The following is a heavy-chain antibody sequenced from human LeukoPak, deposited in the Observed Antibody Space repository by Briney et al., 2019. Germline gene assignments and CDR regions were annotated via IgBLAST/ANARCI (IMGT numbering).Heavy chain of an antibody. CDR2: IWYDGSNK. D-gene: IGHD6-13*01. V-gene: IGHV3-33*06. J-gene: IGHJ5*02. Sequence: GKSLRLSCSASGFPLSSYVMPRVRQAPGKGLEWVAVIWYDGSNKYYADSVKGRFTISRDNSKNTLYLQMNSLRAEDTAVYYCAKEIAAAANWFDPWGQGTLVTVSS. CDR3: AKEIAAAANWFDP. CDR1: GFPLSSYV.